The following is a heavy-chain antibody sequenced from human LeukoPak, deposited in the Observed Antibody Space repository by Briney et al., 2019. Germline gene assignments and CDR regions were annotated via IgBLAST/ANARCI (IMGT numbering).Heavy chain of an antibody. Sequence: ASVKVSCKASGYTFTSYDINWVRQATGQGLEWMGWMNPNSGNTGYAQKFQGRVTVTRNTSISTAYMELSSLRSEDTAVYYCARGGRCSSTSCCYYYGMDVWGQGTTVTVSS. CDR2: MNPNSGNT. CDR3: ARGGRCSSTSCCYYYGMDV. D-gene: IGHD2-2*01. CDR1: GYTFTSYD. V-gene: IGHV1-8*01. J-gene: IGHJ6*02.